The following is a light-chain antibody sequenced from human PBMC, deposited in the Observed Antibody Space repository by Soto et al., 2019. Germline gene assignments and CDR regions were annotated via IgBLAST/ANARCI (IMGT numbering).Light chain of an antibody. J-gene: IGKJ4*01. CDR1: QSLLHTDGHNH. Sequence: DIVMTQSPFSLAVTPGEPASISCRSSQSLLHTDGHNHLNWFLQKPGQSPQLLLYLGSYRASGVTDRFSGSGSGADFALKISRVEAEDVGVYYYLQALQPPLTFGEGTRVEVK. CDR3: LQALQPPLT. CDR2: LGS. V-gene: IGKV2-28*01.